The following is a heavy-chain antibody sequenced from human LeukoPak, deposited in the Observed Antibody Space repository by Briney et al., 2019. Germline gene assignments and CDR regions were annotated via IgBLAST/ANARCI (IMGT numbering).Heavy chain of an antibody. Sequence: GRSLRLSCAASGFTFSSYGMHWVRQAPGKGLEWVAVIWYDGSNKYYADSVKGRFTISRDNSKNTLYLQMNSLRAEDTAVYYCARDGGIAVAVLEYYFDYWGQGTLVTVSS. V-gene: IGHV3-33*01. J-gene: IGHJ4*02. CDR2: IWYDGSNK. CDR1: GFTFSSYG. CDR3: ARDGGIAVAVLEYYFDY. D-gene: IGHD6-19*01.